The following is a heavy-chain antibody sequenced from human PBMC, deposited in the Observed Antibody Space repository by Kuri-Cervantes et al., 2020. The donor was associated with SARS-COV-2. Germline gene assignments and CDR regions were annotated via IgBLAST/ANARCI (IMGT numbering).Heavy chain of an antibody. V-gene: IGHV4-39*01. Sequence: SETLSLTCTVSGGSISSYYWSWIRQPPGKGLEWIGSIYYSGSTYYNPSLKSRVTISVDTSKNQFSLKLSSVTAADTAVYYCARLSGYDSSGYNDYWGQGTLVTVSS. CDR1: GGSISSYY. CDR3: ARLSGYDSSGYNDY. J-gene: IGHJ4*02. D-gene: IGHD3-22*01. CDR2: IYYSGST.